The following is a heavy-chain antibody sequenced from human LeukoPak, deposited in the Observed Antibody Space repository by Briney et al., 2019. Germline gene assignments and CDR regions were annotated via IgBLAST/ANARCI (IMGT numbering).Heavy chain of an antibody. CDR2: IYSSGST. V-gene: IGHV3-53*01. CDR1: GFIVSSSY. Sequence: GGSLRLSCAGSGFIVSSSYTSWVRQAPGKGLEWVSAIYSSGSTDYADSVRGRFTIARDTSKNMVYLQMNSLTAEDTAIYYCARRTGAAPGEFFLHWGQGNLVTVSS. J-gene: IGHJ1*01. D-gene: IGHD6-19*01. CDR3: ARRTGAAPGEFFLH.